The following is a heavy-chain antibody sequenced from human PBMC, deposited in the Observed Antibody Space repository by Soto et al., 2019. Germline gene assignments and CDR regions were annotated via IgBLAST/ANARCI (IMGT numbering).Heavy chain of an antibody. CDR2: IWYDGSNK. J-gene: IGHJ4*02. V-gene: IGHV3-33*01. D-gene: IGHD6-13*01. Sequence: GGSLRLSCAASGFTFSSYGMHWVRQAPGKGLEWVAVIWYDGSNKYYADSVKGRFTISRDNSKNTLYLQMNSLRAEDTAVYYCASTYSSSWSSTDYWGQGTLVTVSS. CDR1: GFTFSSYG. CDR3: ASTYSSSWSSTDY.